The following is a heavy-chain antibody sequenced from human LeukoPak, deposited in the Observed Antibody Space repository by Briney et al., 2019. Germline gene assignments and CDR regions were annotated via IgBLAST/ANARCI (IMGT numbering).Heavy chain of an antibody. V-gene: IGHV1-2*02. Sequence: GASVKVSCKASGGTFSSYTISWVRQAPGQGFQWMGWINPNSGGTNYAQNFQGRVTMTRDTSISTAYMELSRLRSEDTAVYYCARGVQLWLTDWGQGTLVTVSS. CDR1: GGTFSSYT. J-gene: IGHJ4*02. CDR3: ARGVQLWLTD. CDR2: INPNSGGT. D-gene: IGHD5-18*01.